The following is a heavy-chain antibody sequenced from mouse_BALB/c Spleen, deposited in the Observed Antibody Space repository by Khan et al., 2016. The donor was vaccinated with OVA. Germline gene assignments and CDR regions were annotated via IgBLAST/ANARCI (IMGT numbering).Heavy chain of an antibody. J-gene: IGHJ4*01. D-gene: IGHD2-10*02. CDR1: GFSLSRYS. V-gene: IGHV2-6-4*01. Sequence: QVRLQQSGPGLVAPSQSLSITCTVSGFSLSRYSVHWVRQPPGKGLEWLGMIWSGGSTDYNSALKSRLSISKDNSKSQVFLKMNSLQTEDTSIYYCARKKYGNYVSIDYWGQGTSVTVSS. CDR2: IWSGGST. CDR3: ARKKYGNYVSIDY.